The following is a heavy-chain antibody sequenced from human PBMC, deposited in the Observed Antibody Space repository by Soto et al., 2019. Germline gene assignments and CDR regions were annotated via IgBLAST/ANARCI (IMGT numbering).Heavy chain of an antibody. Sequence: EVQLVESGGGLVKPGGSLRLSCAASGFTFSSYSMNWVRQAPGKGLEWGSSISSSSSYIYYADSVKGRFTTSRDNAKNSLYLPMTSLRAEDTAVYYCARVVDYVWRSSTHWDYWGQGTLVTVSS. CDR1: GFTFSSYS. CDR3: ARVVDYVWRSSTHWDY. J-gene: IGHJ4*02. V-gene: IGHV3-21*01. CDR2: ISSSSSYI. D-gene: IGHD3-16*01.